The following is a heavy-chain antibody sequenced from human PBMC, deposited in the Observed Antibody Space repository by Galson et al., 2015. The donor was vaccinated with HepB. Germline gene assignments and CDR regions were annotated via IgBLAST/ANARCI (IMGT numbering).Heavy chain of an antibody. V-gene: IGHV3-48*02. CDR3: ARGRVSGTTSCDPFDI. D-gene: IGHD1-7*01. CDR1: GFSFSLYS. CDR2: ISSSSSII. J-gene: IGHJ3*02. Sequence: SLRLSCAASGFSFSLYSMNWVRQAPGKGLEWVSYISSSSSIIDHADSVKGRFTISRDDAKNSLYLQMNSLRDEGTAVYYCARGRVSGTTSCDPFDIWGQGTMVTVSS.